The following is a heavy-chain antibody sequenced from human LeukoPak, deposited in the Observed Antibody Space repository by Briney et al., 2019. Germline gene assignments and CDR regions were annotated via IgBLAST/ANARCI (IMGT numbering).Heavy chain of an antibody. J-gene: IGHJ4*02. CDR3: AKSIWFGELSFDY. V-gene: IGHV3-30*18. Sequence: GGSLRLSCAASGFTFSSYAMHWVRQAPGKGLEWVAVISYDGSNKYYADSVKGRFTISRDNSKNTLYLQMNSLRAEDTAVYYCAKSIWFGELSFDYWGQGTLVTVSS. CDR2: ISYDGSNK. CDR1: GFTFSSYA. D-gene: IGHD3-10*01.